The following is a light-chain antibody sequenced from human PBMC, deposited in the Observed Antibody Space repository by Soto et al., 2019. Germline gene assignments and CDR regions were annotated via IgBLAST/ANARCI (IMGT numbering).Light chain of an antibody. CDR1: QTLSGNY. Sequence: EIVLTQSPGSLSLSPGERATLSCMASQTLSGNYLAWYQQKPGQAPRLLIFGASTRATGIPDRFSGSGSGTDFTLTISRLEPEDFAVYYCQQYRRSPRSFGQGTKVDIK. J-gene: IGKJ1*01. V-gene: IGKV3-20*01. CDR2: GAS. CDR3: QQYRRSPRS.